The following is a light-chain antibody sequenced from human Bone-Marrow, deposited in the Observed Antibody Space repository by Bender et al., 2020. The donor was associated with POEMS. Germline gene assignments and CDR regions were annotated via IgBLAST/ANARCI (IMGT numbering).Light chain of an antibody. CDR1: NIGNKD. Sequence: SYVLTQPPSVSLAPGETARIPCSGDNIGNKDVNWYQQRPGQAPVLVIHTDGDRPSGIPERYSGSNSGNTATLTISRVEAGDEADFYCQVWDSSTHHWVFGGGTRLTVL. J-gene: IGLJ3*02. CDR3: QVWDSSTHHWV. CDR2: TDG. V-gene: IGLV3-21*04.